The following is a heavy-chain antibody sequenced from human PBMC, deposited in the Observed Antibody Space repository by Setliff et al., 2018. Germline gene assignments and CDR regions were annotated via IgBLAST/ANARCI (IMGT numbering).Heavy chain of an antibody. Sequence: PGGSLRLSCAASGFTFSSYAMSWVRQAPGKGLEWVSGLNDVGHNTYYADSVKGRFTISRDNSKNTLYLQMNSLRAEDAAVYYCARDYRGSYDHWGQGTLVTVSS. CDR1: GFTFSSYA. J-gene: IGHJ4*02. D-gene: IGHD1-26*01. CDR3: ARDYRGSYDH. V-gene: IGHV3-23*01. CDR2: LNDVGHNT.